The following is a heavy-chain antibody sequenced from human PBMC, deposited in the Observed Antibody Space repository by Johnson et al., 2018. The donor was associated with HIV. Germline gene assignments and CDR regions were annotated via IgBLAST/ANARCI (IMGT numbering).Heavy chain of an antibody. CDR2: IRYDGSNK. V-gene: IGHV3-30*02. J-gene: IGHJ3*01. Sequence: QVQLVESGGGVVQPGGSLRLSCAASGFTFSSYGMHWVRQAPGKGLEWVAFIRYDGSNKYYADSVKGRFTISRDNSKNTLYLQMNSLRAEDTAVYYCAKSGGLVLVVYGRDVLDVWGQGTMVTVSA. CDR1: GFTFSSYG. D-gene: IGHD2-8*02. CDR3: AKSGGLVLVVYGRDVLDV.